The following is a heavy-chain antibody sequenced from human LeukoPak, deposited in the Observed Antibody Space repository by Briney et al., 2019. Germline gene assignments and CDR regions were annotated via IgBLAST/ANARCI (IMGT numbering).Heavy chain of an antibody. Sequence: PGGSLRLSCAASGFTFSDYYMSWIRQAPGKGLAWVSYISNSDSYTNYADSVRGRFTISRDNAKNSLYLQMNSLRAEDTAVYYCTRDRLSSEETTMINIDYWGQGTLVTVSS. D-gene: IGHD5-18*01. CDR1: GFTFSDYY. V-gene: IGHV3-11*06. CDR3: TRDRLSSEETTMINIDY. J-gene: IGHJ4*02. CDR2: ISNSDSYT.